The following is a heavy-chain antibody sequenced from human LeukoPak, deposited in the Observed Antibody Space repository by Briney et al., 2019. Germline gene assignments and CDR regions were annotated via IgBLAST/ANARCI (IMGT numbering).Heavy chain of an antibody. CDR1: GRSISSGSNY. CDR3: ARVVAVAETYYFDY. D-gene: IGHD6-19*01. Sequence: PSETLSLTCTVSGRSISSGSNYWSRTRQPAGKGLEWIGRNYTSGSTNYNPSLKSRVTISVDTSKNQFSLKLSSVTAADTAVYYCARVVAVAETYYFDYWGQGTLVTVSS. J-gene: IGHJ4*02. V-gene: IGHV4-61*02. CDR2: NYTSGST.